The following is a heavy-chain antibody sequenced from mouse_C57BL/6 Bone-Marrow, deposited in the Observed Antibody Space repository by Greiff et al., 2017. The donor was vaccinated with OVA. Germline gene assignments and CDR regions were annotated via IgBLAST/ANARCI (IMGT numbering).Heavy chain of an antibody. V-gene: IGHV5-12*01. CDR3: ARQEGSDQGFAY. J-gene: IGHJ3*01. Sequence: EVMLVESGGGLVQPGGSLKLSCAASGFTFSDYYMYWVRQTPEKRLEWVAYISNGGGSTYYPDTVKGRFTISRDNAKNTRYLQMSRLKSEDTAMYYCARQEGSDQGFAYWGQGTLVTVSA. CDR1: GFTFSDYY. CDR2: ISNGGGST.